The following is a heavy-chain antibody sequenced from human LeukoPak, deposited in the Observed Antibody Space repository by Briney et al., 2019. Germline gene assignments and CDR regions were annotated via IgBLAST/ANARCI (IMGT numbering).Heavy chain of an antibody. CDR3: ARVLGPRYCSGGSCFRAFHV. CDR1: GYTFTGYY. D-gene: IGHD2-15*01. Sequence: ASVKVSCKASGYTFTGYYMHWVRQAPGQGLEWMGWINPNSGGTDYAQTFQGRVTMTRDTSIGTGYMELSSLRSDDTAVYYCARVLGPRYCSGGSCFRAFHVWGQGTMVTVSS. V-gene: IGHV1-2*02. CDR2: INPNSGGT. J-gene: IGHJ3*01.